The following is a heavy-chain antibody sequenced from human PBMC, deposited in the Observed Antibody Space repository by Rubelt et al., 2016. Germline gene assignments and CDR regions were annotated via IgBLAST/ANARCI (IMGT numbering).Heavy chain of an antibody. CDR2: IYHSGST. D-gene: IGHD2-15*01. V-gene: IGHV4-4*02. J-gene: IGHJ4*02. CDR3: ARVPFLGYCSGGSCLGFY. Sequence: VRQPPGKGLEWIGEIYHSGSTNYNPSLKSRVTISVDKSKNQFSLKLSFVTAADTAVYYCARVPFLGYCSGGSCLGFYWGQGTLVTVSS.